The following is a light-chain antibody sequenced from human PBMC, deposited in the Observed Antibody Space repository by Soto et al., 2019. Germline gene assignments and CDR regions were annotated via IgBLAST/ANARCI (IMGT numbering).Light chain of an antibody. CDR3: QQRNSWPPVT. CDR1: QSIDSTH. CDR2: GAS. V-gene: IGKV3-11*01. Sequence: EIVLTQSPDTLSLSPGERATLSCRASQSIDSTHLVWYQQKPGQAPSLLIFGASSRATGVPARFSGSGSGTDFTLTISSLEPEDSAVYYCQQRNSWPPVTFGHGTRLEIK. J-gene: IGKJ5*01.